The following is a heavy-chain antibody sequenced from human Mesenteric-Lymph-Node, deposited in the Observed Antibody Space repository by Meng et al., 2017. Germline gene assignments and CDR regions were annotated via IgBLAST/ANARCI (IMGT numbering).Heavy chain of an antibody. CDR1: GYTFTTYA. V-gene: IGHV1-3*01. J-gene: IGHJ4*02. CDR2: INSGNGKT. D-gene: IGHD1-26*01. Sequence: QVQLVQSGAEVKNPGAPFKVSCKASGYTFTTYAIQWGRQAPGQRLEWMGWINSGNGKTKYSEKFQGRVTITRDTSATTAYMELSRLRTEDMAVYYGARGLWEQSRYYFDSGGQGTLVTVSS. CDR3: ARGLWEQSRYYFDS.